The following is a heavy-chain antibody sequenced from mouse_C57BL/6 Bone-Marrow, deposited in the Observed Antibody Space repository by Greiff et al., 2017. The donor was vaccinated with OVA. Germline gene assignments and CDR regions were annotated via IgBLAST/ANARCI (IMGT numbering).Heavy chain of an antibody. D-gene: IGHD1-1*01. Sequence: EVKLVESEGGLVQPGSSMKLSCTASGFTFSDYYMAWVRQVPEKGLEWVANINYDGSSTYYLDSLKSRFIISRDNAKNILYLQMSSLKSEDTATYYCARAPYYYGSRNWYFDVWGTGTTVTVSS. CDR1: GFTFSDYY. CDR2: INYDGSST. J-gene: IGHJ1*03. CDR3: ARAPYYYGSRNWYFDV. V-gene: IGHV5-16*01.